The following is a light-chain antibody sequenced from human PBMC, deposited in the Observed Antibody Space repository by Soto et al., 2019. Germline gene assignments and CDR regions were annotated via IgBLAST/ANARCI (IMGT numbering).Light chain of an antibody. J-gene: IGLJ1*01. CDR2: DVT. V-gene: IGLV2-14*01. CDR1: SSDVGGYNY. Sequence: QSVLTQPASVSGSPGQSIAISCTGNSSDVGGYNYVSWYQQHPGKAPKLMIYDVTNRPSGVSDRFSGSKSGTTASLTISGLQAEDEADYYCCSFTTTRTYVFGTGTKVTVL. CDR3: CSFTTTRTYV.